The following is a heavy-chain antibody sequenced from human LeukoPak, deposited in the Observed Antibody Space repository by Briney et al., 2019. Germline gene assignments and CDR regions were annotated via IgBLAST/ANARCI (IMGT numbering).Heavy chain of an antibody. CDR1: GGSISSSSYY. Sequence: PSETLSLTCTVSGGSISSSSYYWGWIRQPPGKGLEWIGTMYYSGSTYYNPSLKSRVTISIDTSKNQFSLELSSVTAADTAVYYCAGRAVVVVPAHGWFDPWGQGTLVTVSS. CDR3: AGRAVVVVPAHGWFDP. J-gene: IGHJ5*02. D-gene: IGHD2-2*01. CDR2: MYYSGST. V-gene: IGHV4-39*07.